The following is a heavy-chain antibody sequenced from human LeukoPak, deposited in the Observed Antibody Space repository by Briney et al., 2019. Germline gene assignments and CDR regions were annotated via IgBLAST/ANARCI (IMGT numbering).Heavy chain of an antibody. Sequence: PSETLSLTCTVSGGSISSCSYYWGWIRQPPGKGLEWIGSIYYSWSTYYNPSLKSRVTISVDTSKNQFSLKLSSVTPSDTAVYYCARQGYYDILTGYYTFDYWGQGTLVTVSS. J-gene: IGHJ4*02. CDR1: GGSISSCSYY. V-gene: IGHV4-39*01. D-gene: IGHD3-9*01. CDR2: IYYSWST. CDR3: ARQGYYDILTGYYTFDY.